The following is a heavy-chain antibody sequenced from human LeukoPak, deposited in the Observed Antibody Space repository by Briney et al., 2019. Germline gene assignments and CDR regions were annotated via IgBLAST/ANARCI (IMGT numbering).Heavy chain of an antibody. CDR2: IWYDGSNK. CDR1: GFTFSSYA. V-gene: IGHV3-33*08. D-gene: IGHD6-13*01. Sequence: GGSLRLSCAASGFTFSSYAMHWVRQAPGKGLEWVAVIWYDGSNKYYADSVKGRFTISRDNSKNTLYLQMNSLRAEDTAVYYCARDAVIGIAAPYFDYWGQGTLVTVSS. J-gene: IGHJ4*02. CDR3: ARDAVIGIAAPYFDY.